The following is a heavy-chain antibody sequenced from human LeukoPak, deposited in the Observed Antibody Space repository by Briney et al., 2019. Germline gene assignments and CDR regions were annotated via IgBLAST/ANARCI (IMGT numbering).Heavy chain of an antibody. D-gene: IGHD3-22*01. Sequence: GESLRLSCAASGFTFSSYAMSWVRQAPGKGLEWVSAISGSGGSTYYADSVKGRFTISRDNSKNTLYLQMNSLRAEDTAVYYCAKAPYYADYYMDVWGKGTTVTVSS. V-gene: IGHV3-23*01. J-gene: IGHJ6*03. CDR1: GFTFSSYA. CDR3: AKAPYYADYYMDV. CDR2: ISGSGGST.